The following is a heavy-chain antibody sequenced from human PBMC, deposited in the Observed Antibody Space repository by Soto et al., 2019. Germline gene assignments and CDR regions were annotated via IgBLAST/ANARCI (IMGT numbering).Heavy chain of an antibody. Sequence: QSQTLSLTCAISGDSVSSNSAAWNWIRQSPSRGLEWLGRTYYRSKWYNDYAVSVKSRITINPDTSKNQFSLQLNSVTPEDTAVYYCARWSYYYDSSGYYFDYWGQGTLVTVSS. V-gene: IGHV6-1*01. CDR2: TYYRSKWYN. D-gene: IGHD3-22*01. CDR1: GDSVSSNSAA. J-gene: IGHJ4*02. CDR3: ARWSYYYDSSGYYFDY.